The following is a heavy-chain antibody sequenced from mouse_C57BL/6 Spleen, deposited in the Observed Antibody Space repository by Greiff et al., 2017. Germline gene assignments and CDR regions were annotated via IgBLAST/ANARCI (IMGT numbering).Heavy chain of an antibody. J-gene: IGHJ3*01. D-gene: IGHD2-10*02. V-gene: IGHV1-55*01. Sequence: QVHVKQPGAELVKPGASVKMSCKASGYTFTSYWITWVKQRPGQGLEWIGDIYPGSGSTNYNEKFKSKATLTVDTSSSTAYMQLSSLTSEDSAVYYGARGNLEDDDEWFAYWGQGTLVTVSA. CDR2: IYPGSGST. CDR3: ARGNLEDDDEWFAY. CDR1: GYTFTSYW.